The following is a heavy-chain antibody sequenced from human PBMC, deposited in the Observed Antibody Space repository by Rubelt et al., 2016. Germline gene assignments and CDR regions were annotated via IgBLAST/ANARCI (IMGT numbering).Heavy chain of an antibody. CDR1: GFTFSSYA. D-gene: IGHD5-18*01. CDR3: AKVGYPPEYHFDY. V-gene: IGHV3-23*04. Sequence: EVQLVESGGGLVNPGGSLRLSCAASGFTFSSYAMSWVRQAPGKGLEWVSGIIGSGGSTYYAASVKCRFTISGDTSKNPLYLQMNSLRAEDTAVYYCAKVGYPPEYHFDYWGQGTPVTVSS. J-gene: IGHJ4*02. CDR2: IIGSGGST.